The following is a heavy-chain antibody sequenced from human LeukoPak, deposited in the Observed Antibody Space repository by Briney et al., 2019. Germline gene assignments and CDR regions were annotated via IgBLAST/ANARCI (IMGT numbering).Heavy chain of an antibody. D-gene: IGHD3-10*01. J-gene: IGHJ4*02. Sequence: GGSLRLSCAPSGFTFRSDSMNSVRQTPGKGLEWVSSISSSSSYIYYADSVKGRFTISRDNAKNSLYLQMNSLRPEDTAVYYCAKVGSHFGDYWGQGTLVIVTS. CDR1: GFTFRSDS. V-gene: IGHV3-21*01. CDR2: ISSSSSYI. CDR3: AKVGSHFGDY.